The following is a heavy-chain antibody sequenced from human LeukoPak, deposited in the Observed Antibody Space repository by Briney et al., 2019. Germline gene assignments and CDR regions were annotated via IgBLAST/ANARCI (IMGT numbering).Heavy chain of an antibody. V-gene: IGHV3-21*05. CDR2: ISNSGGDI. J-gene: IGHJ4*02. CDR1: GFTFSSYA. D-gene: IGHD4-17*01. CDR3: ARTLTTTYS. Sequence: GGSLRLSCAASGFTFSSYAMNWVRQVPGKGLEWLSYISNSGGDINYADSVKGRFTISRDNAKNSLYLQMNSLRVEDTAVYYCARTLTTTYSWGQGTLVTVSS.